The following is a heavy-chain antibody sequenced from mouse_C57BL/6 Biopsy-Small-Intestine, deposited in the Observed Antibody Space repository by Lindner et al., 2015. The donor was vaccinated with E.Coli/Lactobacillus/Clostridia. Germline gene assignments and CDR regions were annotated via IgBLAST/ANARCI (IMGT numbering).Heavy chain of an antibody. CDR1: GFNIKDDY. CDR2: IDPENGDT. J-gene: IGHJ3*01. Sequence: VQLQESGAELVRPGASVKLSCTASGFNIKDDYMHWVKQRPEQGLEWIGWIDPENGDTESASKFQGKATMTADTSSNTAYLQLSSLTSEDTAVYYCSTDYYDGRYPFAYWGQGTLVTVSA. CDR3: STDYYDGRYPFAY. D-gene: IGHD1-1*01. V-gene: IGHV14-4*01.